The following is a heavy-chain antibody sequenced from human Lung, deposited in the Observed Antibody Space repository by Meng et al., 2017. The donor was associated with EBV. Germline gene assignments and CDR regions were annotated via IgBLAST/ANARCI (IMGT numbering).Heavy chain of an antibody. V-gene: IGHV7-4-1*02. J-gene: IGHJ4*02. CDR2: IDTNTGNP. CDR1: GYSFTNHA. Sequence: QVRWGRAGCELKEPGASVKFSCTASGYSFTNHALNWVRQAPGQGLKWMGWIDTNTGNPTYAQGFTGRFVFSLDTSVSTTYLQISSLKAEDTAVYYCARVVVGGFDFWGQGTLVTVSS. CDR3: ARVVVGGFDF. D-gene: IGHD1-26*01.